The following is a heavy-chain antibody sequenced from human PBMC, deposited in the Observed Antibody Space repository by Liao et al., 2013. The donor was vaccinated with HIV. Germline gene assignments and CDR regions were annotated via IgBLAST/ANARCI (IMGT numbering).Heavy chain of an antibody. CDR1: GGSFSGYY. J-gene: IGHJ4*02. CDR3: ARDLGHGGDSDY. Sequence: QVQLHQWGGGLLKPSETLSLTCAVYGGSFSGYYWSWVRQPPGKGLEWIGEINFSGSTNYNPSLKSRVTISVDMSKNQFSLRLSSLTAADTAVYYCARDLGHGGDSDYWGQGTLVTVSS. CDR2: INFSGST. D-gene: IGHD4-23*01. V-gene: IGHV4-34*01.